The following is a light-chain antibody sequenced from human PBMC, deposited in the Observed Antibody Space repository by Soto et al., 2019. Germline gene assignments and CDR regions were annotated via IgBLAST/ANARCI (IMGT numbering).Light chain of an antibody. J-gene: IGLJ3*02. V-gene: IGLV1-47*01. CDR3: AAWDDSLSAWV. Sequence: QSVLTQPPSASGTPGQRVTISCSGSSSNIGSNYVYWYQQLPGTAPKLLIYRNNQRPSGVPDRFSGSKSGTSASLAISGLRSEDEADSYCAAWDDSLSAWVFGGGTKLTVL. CDR1: SSNIGSNY. CDR2: RNN.